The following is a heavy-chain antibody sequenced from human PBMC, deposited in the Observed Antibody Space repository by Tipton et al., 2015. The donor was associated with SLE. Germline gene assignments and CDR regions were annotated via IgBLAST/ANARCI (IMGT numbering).Heavy chain of an antibody. Sequence: GPLRLSCAASGFTVSSNCMSWVRQAPGKGLEWVSVIYSGGSTYYADSVKGRFTISRDNSKNTLYLQMNSLRAEDTAVYYCARVLGGLGLFDYWGQGTLVTVSS. J-gene: IGHJ4*02. D-gene: IGHD2-15*01. CDR1: GFTVSSNC. CDR2: IYSGGST. CDR3: ARVLGGLGLFDY. V-gene: IGHV3-53*05.